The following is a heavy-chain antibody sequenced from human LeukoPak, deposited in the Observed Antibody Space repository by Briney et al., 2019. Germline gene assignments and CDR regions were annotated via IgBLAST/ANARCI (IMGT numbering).Heavy chain of an antibody. CDR3: ANKARDSSGYYLDY. V-gene: IGHV3-23*01. D-gene: IGHD3-22*01. Sequence: GGSLRLSCAASGFTFSSYAMSWVRQAPGKGLEWVSAISGSGGSTYYADSVKGRFTISRDNSKNTLYLQMNSLRAEDTAVYYCANKARDSSGYYLDYWGQGTLVTVSS. CDR2: ISGSGGST. J-gene: IGHJ4*02. CDR1: GFTFSSYA.